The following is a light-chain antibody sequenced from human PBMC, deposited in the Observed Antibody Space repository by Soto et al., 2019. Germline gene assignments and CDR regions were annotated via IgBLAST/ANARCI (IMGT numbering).Light chain of an antibody. CDR1: HNIARW. CDR2: DAS. CDR3: QRLYSYCP. V-gene: IGKV1-5*01. J-gene: IGKJ1*01. Sequence: DIQMTQSPSTLSASVGDRVSITCRASHNIARWLAWYQQKPGKAPRLLIYDASTLETGVPSRFSGSGSGTEFTLTISSLRPDDFATYFCQRLYSYCPFGRGTKVEI.